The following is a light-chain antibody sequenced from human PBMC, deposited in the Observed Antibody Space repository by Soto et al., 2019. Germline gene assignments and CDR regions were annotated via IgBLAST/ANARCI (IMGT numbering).Light chain of an antibody. CDR2: AAS. Sequence: DIQMTQFPSSLSASVGDRVTITCRASQTINNFLNWYQHSPGKAPNLLSYAASTLQSWVPSRFSGSGSGTDFTLTISMLQPEDVATYYCQQSYDGPRTFGQETKVEIK. CDR1: QTINNF. J-gene: IGKJ1*01. V-gene: IGKV1-39*01. CDR3: QQSYDGPRT.